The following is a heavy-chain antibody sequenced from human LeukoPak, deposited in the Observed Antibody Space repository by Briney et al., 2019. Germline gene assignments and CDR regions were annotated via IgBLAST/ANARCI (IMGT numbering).Heavy chain of an antibody. CDR3: ATYRQVLLPFES. CDR2: ISYNGGRK. J-gene: IGHJ4*02. D-gene: IGHD2-8*02. Sequence: GRSLRLSCVASGFSFSGYAIHWVRQAPGKGLEWVALISYNGGRKDYADSVKGRFTIDRDNSKNTVYLHMNSLRPDDTAIYFCATYRQVLLPFESWGQGTLVTVSS. V-gene: IGHV3-30*04. CDR1: GFSFSGYA.